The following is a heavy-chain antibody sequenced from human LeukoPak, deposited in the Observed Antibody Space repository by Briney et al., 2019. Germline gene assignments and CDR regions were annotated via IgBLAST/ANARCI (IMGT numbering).Heavy chain of an antibody. J-gene: IGHJ6*02. Sequence: ASVKVSCKASGYTFTDYHIHWVRQAPGQGLEWMGWINPNSDGTNYAQKFQGRATMTRDTSISTAYMELSRLRSDDTAVYYCARVIGIVGATGIYYYYGMDVWGQGTTVTVSS. CDR2: INPNSDGT. CDR3: ARVIGIVGATGIYYYYGMDV. CDR1: GYTFTDYH. V-gene: IGHV1-2*02. D-gene: IGHD1-26*01.